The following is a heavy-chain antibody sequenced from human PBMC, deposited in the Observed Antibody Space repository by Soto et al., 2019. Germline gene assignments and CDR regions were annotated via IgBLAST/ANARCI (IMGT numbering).Heavy chain of an antibody. J-gene: IGHJ4*02. CDR1: GGTFSSYA. Sequence: SVKVSCKASGGTFSSYAISWVRQAPGQGLEWMGGIIPIFGTANYAQKFLGRVTITADESTSTAYMELSSLRSEDTAVYYCARSPRRDKYSYGSYTFDYWGQGTLVTVSS. V-gene: IGHV1-69*13. CDR2: IIPIFGTA. D-gene: IGHD5-18*01. CDR3: ARSPRRDKYSYGSYTFDY.